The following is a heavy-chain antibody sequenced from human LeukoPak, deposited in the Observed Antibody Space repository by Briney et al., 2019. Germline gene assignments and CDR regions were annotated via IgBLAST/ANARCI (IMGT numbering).Heavy chain of an antibody. CDR2: IYYSGST. CDR1: GGSISSGGYY. Sequence: SQTLSLTCTVSGGSISSGGYYWSWIRQHPGKGLEWIGYIYYSGSTYYNPSLKSRVTISVDTSKNQFSLKLNSVTAADTAVYYCARRRHDYGDYYFDYWGQGTLVTVSS. CDR3: ARRRHDYGDYYFDY. D-gene: IGHD4-17*01. V-gene: IGHV4-31*03. J-gene: IGHJ4*02.